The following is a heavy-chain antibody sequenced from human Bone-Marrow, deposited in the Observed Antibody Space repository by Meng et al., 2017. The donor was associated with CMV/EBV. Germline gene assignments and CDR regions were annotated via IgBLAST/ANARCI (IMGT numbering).Heavy chain of an antibody. Sequence: GESLKISCAASGFTFSSYWMHWVRQAPGKGLVWVSRINSDGSSTSYADSVKGRFTISRDNAKNTLYLQMNSPRAEDTAVYYCARDPLASYLDYWGQGTLVTVSS. CDR1: GFTFSSYW. CDR2: INSDGSST. CDR3: ARDPLASYLDY. V-gene: IGHV3-74*01. J-gene: IGHJ4*02.